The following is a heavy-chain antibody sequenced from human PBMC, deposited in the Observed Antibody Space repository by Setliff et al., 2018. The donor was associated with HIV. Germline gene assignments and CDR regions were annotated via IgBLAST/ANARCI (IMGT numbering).Heavy chain of an antibody. Sequence: GASVKVSCKASGGTLSSYVVSWVRQAPGQGLEWMGGIIGIFDTPKYAQKFQGRVTITADESTNTAYMELRSLRSDDTAVYYCARVGSVVVVTAIDYWGQGTLVTVSS. J-gene: IGHJ4*02. V-gene: IGHV1-69*13. CDR1: GGTLSSYV. CDR3: ARVGSVVVVTAIDY. CDR2: IIGIFDTP. D-gene: IGHD2-21*02.